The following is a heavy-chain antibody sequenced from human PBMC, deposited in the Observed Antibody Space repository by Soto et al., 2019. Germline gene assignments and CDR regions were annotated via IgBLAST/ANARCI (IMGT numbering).Heavy chain of an antibody. D-gene: IGHD4-17*01. V-gene: IGHV4-31*03. CDR3: ARGDYGGNSFYYFDY. J-gene: IGHJ4*02. CDR2: IYYSGST. Sequence: SETLSLTFTVSGGSISSGGYYWSWIRHHPGKGLEWIGYIYYSGSTYYNPSLKSRVTISVDTSKNQFSLKLSSVTAADTAVYYCARGDYGGNSFYYFDYWGQGTLVTVSS. CDR1: GGSISSGGYY.